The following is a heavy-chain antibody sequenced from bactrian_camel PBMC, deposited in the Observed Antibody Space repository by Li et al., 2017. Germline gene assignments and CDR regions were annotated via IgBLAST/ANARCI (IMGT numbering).Heavy chain of an antibody. J-gene: IGHJ4*01. CDR3: AAEHVCPIIFETAH. V-gene: IGHV3S53*01. D-gene: IGHD3*01. CDR1: GYNLNDRQC. Sequence: HVQLVESGGRSVETGGSLRLTCGGSGYNLNDRQCMAWFRQAPGKEREWVASIERRGDTNYAGSVKGRFTISKDNAKNTLYLKMNNLEPEDTAMYTCAAEHVCPIIFETAHRGQGTQVTVS. CDR2: IERRGDT.